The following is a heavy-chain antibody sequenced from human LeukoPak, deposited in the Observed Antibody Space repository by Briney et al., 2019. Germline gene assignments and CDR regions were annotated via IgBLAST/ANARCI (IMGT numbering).Heavy chain of an antibody. Sequence: GASVKVSCTASGYTFTSYYMHWVRQAPGQGLEWMGIINPSGGSTSYAQKFQGRVTMTRDTSTSTVYMELSSLRSEDTAVYYCARGYCANGVCYMVDYWGQGTLVTVSS. J-gene: IGHJ4*02. D-gene: IGHD2-8*01. V-gene: IGHV1-46*01. CDR2: INPSGGST. CDR1: GYTFTSYY. CDR3: ARGYCANGVCYMVDY.